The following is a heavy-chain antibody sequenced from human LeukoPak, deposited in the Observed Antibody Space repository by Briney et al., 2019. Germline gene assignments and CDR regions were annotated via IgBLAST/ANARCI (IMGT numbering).Heavy chain of an antibody. Sequence: GESLKISCKGSGYSFTSYWIGWVRQMPGKGLEWMGIIYPGDSDTRYSPSFQGQVTISADKSISTAYLQRSSLKASDTAMYYCARQIGIAAPGTGYWGQGTLVTVSS. V-gene: IGHV5-51*01. CDR3: ARQIGIAAPGTGY. J-gene: IGHJ4*02. CDR2: IYPGDSDT. CDR1: GYSFTSYW. D-gene: IGHD6-13*01.